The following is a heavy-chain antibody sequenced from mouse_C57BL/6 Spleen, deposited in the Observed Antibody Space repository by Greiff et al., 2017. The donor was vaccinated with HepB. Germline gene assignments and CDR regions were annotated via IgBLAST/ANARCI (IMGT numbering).Heavy chain of an antibody. Sequence: QVQLQQPGAELVMPGASVKLSCKASGFTFTSYWMHWVKQRPGQGLEWIGEIDPSDSYTNYNQKVKGKSTLTVDKSSSTAYMQLSSLTSEDSAVYYCARSNTTVPCYAMDYWGQGTSVTVSS. J-gene: IGHJ4*01. V-gene: IGHV1-69*01. CDR2: IDPSDSYT. D-gene: IGHD1-1*01. CDR3: ARSNTTVPCYAMDY. CDR1: GFTFTSYW.